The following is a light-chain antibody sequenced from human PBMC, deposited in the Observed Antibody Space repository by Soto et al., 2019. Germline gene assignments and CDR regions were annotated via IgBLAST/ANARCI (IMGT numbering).Light chain of an antibody. V-gene: IGLV1-36*01. J-gene: IGLJ2*01. Sequence: QSVLTQPPSVSEAPRKRVPISGSGSSPNIGNNAVNWYQQLPGKAPKLLIYYDDLLPSGVSDRFSGSKSGTSASLAISGLQSEDEADYYCAAWDDSLNGVVFGGGTKVTVL. CDR1: SPNIGNNA. CDR2: YDD. CDR3: AAWDDSLNGVV.